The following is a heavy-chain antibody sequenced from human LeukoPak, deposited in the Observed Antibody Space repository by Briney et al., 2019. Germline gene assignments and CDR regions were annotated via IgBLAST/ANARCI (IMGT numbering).Heavy chain of an antibody. CDR3: ASSWTVGYFDY. CDR1: GGSISGYY. CDR2: IYYSGST. Sequence: KTSETLSLTCTVSGGSISGYYWSWIRQPPGKGLEWIGYIYYSGSTNYNPSLKSRVTISVDTSKNQFSLKLSSVTAADTAVYYCASSWTVGYFDYWGQGTLVTVSS. J-gene: IGHJ4*02. V-gene: IGHV4-59*01. D-gene: IGHD4-23*01.